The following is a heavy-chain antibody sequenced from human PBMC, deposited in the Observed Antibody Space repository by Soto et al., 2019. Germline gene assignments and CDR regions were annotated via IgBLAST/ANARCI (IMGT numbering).Heavy chain of an antibody. CDR1: GYTFTSYG. CDR3: ARDLLRYYDFCSGPQLHGMDV. J-gene: IGHJ6*02. V-gene: IGHV1-18*04. D-gene: IGHD3-3*01. Sequence: ASVKVSCKASGYTFTSYGISWVRQAPGQGLEWMGWISAYNGNTNYAQKLQGRVTMTTDTSTSTAYMELRSLRSDDTAVYYCARDLLRYYDFCSGPQLHGMDVWGPGTTVTVSS. CDR2: ISAYNGNT.